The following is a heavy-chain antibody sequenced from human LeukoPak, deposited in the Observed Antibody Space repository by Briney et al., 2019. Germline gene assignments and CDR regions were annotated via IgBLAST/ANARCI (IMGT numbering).Heavy chain of an antibody. CDR1: GFTFSSYA. CDR3: AKDGGYCSGGSCYSTYADY. V-gene: IGHV3-23*01. D-gene: IGHD2-15*01. J-gene: IGHJ4*02. Sequence: QAGGSLRLSCAASGFTFSSYAMSWVRQAPGKGLEWVSAISGSGGNTYYADSVKGRFTISRDNSKNTLYLQMNGLRAEDTAVHYCAKDGGYCSGGSCYSTYADYWGQGTLVTVSS. CDR2: ISGSGGNT.